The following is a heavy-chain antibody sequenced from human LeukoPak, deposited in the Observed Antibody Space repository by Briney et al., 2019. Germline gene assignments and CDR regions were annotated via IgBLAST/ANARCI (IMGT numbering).Heavy chain of an antibody. Sequence: ASVKVSCKASGYTFTGYYMHWVRQAPGQGLEWMGRINPNSGGTNYAQKFQGRVTMTRDTSISTAYMELSRLRSDDTAVYYCARRYCSGGSCYSPFDYWGQGTLVTVSS. CDR1: GYTFTGYY. D-gene: IGHD2-15*01. J-gene: IGHJ4*02. CDR2: INPNSGGT. V-gene: IGHV1-2*06. CDR3: ARRYCSGGSCYSPFDY.